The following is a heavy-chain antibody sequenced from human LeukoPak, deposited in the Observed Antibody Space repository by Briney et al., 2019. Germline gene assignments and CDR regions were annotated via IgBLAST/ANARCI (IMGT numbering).Heavy chain of an antibody. Sequence: GGSLRLSCAASGFTFSNYAMNWVRQAPGKGLEWVSTITSNGGSTYYADSVEGRFTISRDNSKNTLYLRMNSVRAEDTAVYYCAKGGCSASCYSTYWAQGTLVTVSS. CDR2: ITSNGGST. V-gene: IGHV3-23*01. D-gene: IGHD2-2*02. CDR3: AKGGCSASCYSTY. CDR1: GFTFSNYA. J-gene: IGHJ4*02.